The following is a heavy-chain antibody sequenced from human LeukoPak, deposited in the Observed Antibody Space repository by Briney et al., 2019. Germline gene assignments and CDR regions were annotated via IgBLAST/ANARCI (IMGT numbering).Heavy chain of an antibody. CDR1: GGSISSSSYY. CDR3: ARGIVATDSHYYMDV. J-gene: IGHJ6*03. V-gene: IGHV4-39*07. Sequence: SETLSLTCTVSGGSISSSSYYWGWIRQPPGKGLGWIGNIYHSGSTYYNPSLKSRVTISVDTSKNRSSLKVSSVTAADTGVYYCARGIVATDSHYYMDVWGKGTTVTVSS. D-gene: IGHD2/OR15-2a*01. CDR2: IYHSGST.